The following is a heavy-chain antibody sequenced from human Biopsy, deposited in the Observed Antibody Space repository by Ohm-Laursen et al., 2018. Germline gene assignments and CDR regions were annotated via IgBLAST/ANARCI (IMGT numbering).Heavy chain of an antibody. Sequence: SLRLSCSASGFTFSNYGMHWVRQAPGKGLAWLAVIWHDGSNKYYGDSVQGRFTISRDNSKNAVYLQMNSLRAEDTAIYYCARDSTINTVTTADYWGQGTLVTVSS. CDR3: ARDSTINTVTTADY. D-gene: IGHD4-11*01. J-gene: IGHJ4*02. CDR1: GFTFSNYG. CDR2: IWHDGSNK. V-gene: IGHV3-33*01.